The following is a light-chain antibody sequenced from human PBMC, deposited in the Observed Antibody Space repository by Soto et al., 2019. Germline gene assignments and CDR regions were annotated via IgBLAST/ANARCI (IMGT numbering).Light chain of an antibody. J-gene: IGLJ3*02. CDR1: TGAVTSGHF. CDR2: DAS. Sequence: QAVVTQEPSLTVSPGGTATLTCGSSTGAVTSGHFPYWFQQKPGQAPRTLIYDASDKHSSTPARFSGSLVGGKAALTLAAEQPDDEAEYYCLLFYSGARVFGGGTKLTVL. CDR3: LLFYSGARV. V-gene: IGLV7-46*01.